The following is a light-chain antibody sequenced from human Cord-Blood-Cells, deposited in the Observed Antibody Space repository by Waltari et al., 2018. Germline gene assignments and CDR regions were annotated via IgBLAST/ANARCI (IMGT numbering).Light chain of an antibody. CDR2: DVR. CDR1: SSDVGGYTY. V-gene: IGLV2-11*01. J-gene: IGLJ2*01. CDR3: CSYAGSYTVV. Sequence: QSALTQPRSVSGSPGQSVTISCPGTSSDVGGYTYASWYQQHPGKAPKLMIYDVRKRPSGVPDRFSGSKSGNTASLTISGLQAEDEADYYCCSYAGSYTVVFGGGTKLTVL.